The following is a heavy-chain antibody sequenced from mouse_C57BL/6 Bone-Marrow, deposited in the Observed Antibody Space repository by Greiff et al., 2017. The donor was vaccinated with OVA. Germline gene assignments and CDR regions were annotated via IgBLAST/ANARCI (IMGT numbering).Heavy chain of an antibody. J-gene: IGHJ2*01. CDR3: ARSEAYDYTFFDY. CDR2: IDPSDSYT. D-gene: IGHD2-4*01. Sequence: QVQLKQPGAELVMPGASVKLSCKASGYTFTSYWMHWVKQRPGQGLEWIGEIDPSDSYTNYNQKFKGKSTLTVDKSSSTAYMQLSSLTSEDSAVYYCARSEAYDYTFFDYWGQGTTLTVSS. CDR1: GYTFTSYW. V-gene: IGHV1-69*01.